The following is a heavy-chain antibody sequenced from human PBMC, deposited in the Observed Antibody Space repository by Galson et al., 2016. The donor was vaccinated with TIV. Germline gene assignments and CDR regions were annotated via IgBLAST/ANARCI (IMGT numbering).Heavy chain of an antibody. CDR2: IKGDGSDK. V-gene: IGHV3-7*01. CDR1: GFTFYNFW. D-gene: IGHD2-2*01. Sequence: SLRLSCAASGFTFYNFWMSWVRQAPGKGLEWVANIKGDGSDKDYVDSVKGRFTISRDNAKNSLYLQTNSLRPEDTAVYYCARVQWDIIVVPAATPNNWFDPWGQGTLVIVSS. J-gene: IGHJ5*02. CDR3: ARVQWDIIVVPAATPNNWFDP.